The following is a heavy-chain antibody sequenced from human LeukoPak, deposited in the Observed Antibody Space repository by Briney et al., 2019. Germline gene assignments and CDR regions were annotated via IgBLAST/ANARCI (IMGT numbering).Heavy chain of an antibody. Sequence: GGSLRLSCAASGFTFSSYAMHWVRQAPGKGLDWVAVISYDGSNKYYADSVKGRFTISRDNSKNTLYLQMNSLRAEDTAVYYCARDGLAGYSYDYDYYYYMDVWGKGTTVTVSS. V-gene: IGHV3-30*01. CDR2: ISYDGSNK. CDR3: ARDGLAGYSYDYDYYYYMDV. D-gene: IGHD5-18*01. CDR1: GFTFSSYA. J-gene: IGHJ6*03.